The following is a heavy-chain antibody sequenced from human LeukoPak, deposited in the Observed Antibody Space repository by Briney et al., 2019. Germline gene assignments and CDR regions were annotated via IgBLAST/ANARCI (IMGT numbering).Heavy chain of an antibody. CDR2: TSDSGTGT. J-gene: IGHJ4*02. CDR3: AMQLWSPGY. Sequence: GGSLRLSCAASGFTFSSYAMAWVRQAPGKGLEWVSTTSDSGTGTRYADSVRGRFTISRDNSKNTLYLQMNSLRAEDTAIYYCAMQLWSPGYWGQGTLVTVSS. V-gene: IGHV3-23*01. D-gene: IGHD1-1*01. CDR1: GFTFSSYA.